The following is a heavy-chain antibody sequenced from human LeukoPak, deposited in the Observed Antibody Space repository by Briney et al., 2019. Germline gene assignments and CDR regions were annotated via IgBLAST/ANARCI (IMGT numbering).Heavy chain of an antibody. CDR3: ARPEGGYSGSWSFTNEYYFDY. CDR1: GGSISSSSYY. D-gene: IGHD6-13*01. CDR2: IYYSGST. Sequence: SETLSLTCTVSGGSISSSSYYWGWIRQPPGKGLEWIGSIYYSGSTYYNPSLKSRVTISVDTSKNQFSLKLSSVTAADTAVYYCARPEGGYSGSWSFTNEYYFDYWGQGTLVTVSS. V-gene: IGHV4-39*01. J-gene: IGHJ4*02.